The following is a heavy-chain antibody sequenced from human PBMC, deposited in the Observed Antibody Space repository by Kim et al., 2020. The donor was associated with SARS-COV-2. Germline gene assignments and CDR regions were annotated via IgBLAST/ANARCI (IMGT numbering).Heavy chain of an antibody. J-gene: IGHJ5*02. D-gene: IGHD2-21*01. CDR2: DSP. CDR3: AREKNSPFDP. V-gene: IGHV1-69*01. Sequence: DSPNYAQKCQGRLTITANESTSTAYMELSSLTSEDAAVYYGAREKNSPFDPWGQGTLVTVSS.